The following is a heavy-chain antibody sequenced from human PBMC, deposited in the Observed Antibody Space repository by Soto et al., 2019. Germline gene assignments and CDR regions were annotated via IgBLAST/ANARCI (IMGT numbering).Heavy chain of an antibody. J-gene: IGHJ4*02. V-gene: IGHV3-21*01. CDR2: ISSFSNYM. Sequence: GGSLRLSCAASGFTFSSYSMNWVRQAPGKGLEWVSSISSFSNYMYYTDSVKGRFTISRDNARNSLYLQMNSLRAEDTAVYYCARDSPRRALFDYWGQGSLVIVSS. D-gene: IGHD1-26*01. CDR3: ARDSPRRALFDY. CDR1: GFTFSSYS.